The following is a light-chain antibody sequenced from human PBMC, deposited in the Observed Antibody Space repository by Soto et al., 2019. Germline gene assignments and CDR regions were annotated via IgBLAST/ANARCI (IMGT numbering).Light chain of an antibody. Sequence: ALTQSPGTLSVSPGERATFSCKASQSVSSNYLAWYQQTPGQAPRLLIYGAFKRATGIPDRFSGSGSGTEFTLTISRMEPEDFEVYCCQQYGSSPRTVGQGTKVDIK. CDR1: QSVSSNY. V-gene: IGKV3-20*01. J-gene: IGKJ1*01. CDR2: GAF. CDR3: QQYGSSPRT.